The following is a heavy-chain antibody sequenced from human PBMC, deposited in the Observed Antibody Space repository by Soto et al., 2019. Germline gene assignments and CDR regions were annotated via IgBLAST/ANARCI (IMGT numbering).Heavy chain of an antibody. CDR2: IYYDGRT. D-gene: IGHD3-22*01. CDR3: ARHGMDYYDSSGYYYSPYYFDY. J-gene: IGHJ4*02. Sequence: PSETLSLTCTVSGASISSGYWSWIRQSPGKGLEWIGYIYYDGRTYYNPSLGSRVTISVDTSKNQFSLKLSSVTAADTAVYYCARHGMDYYDSSGYYYSPYYFDYWGQGTLVTVSS. CDR1: GASISSGY. V-gene: IGHV4-59*08.